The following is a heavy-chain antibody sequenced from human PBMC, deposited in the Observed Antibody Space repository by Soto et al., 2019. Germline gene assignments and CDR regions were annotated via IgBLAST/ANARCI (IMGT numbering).Heavy chain of an antibody. D-gene: IGHD6-13*01. V-gene: IGHV3-30*18. J-gene: IGHJ3*01. CDR1: GSIFRSYG. Sequence: QVQLVESGGGVVQPGRSLRLSCAASGSIFRSYGMHWVRQAPGKGLEWVAVISYDGNNKYFADSVKGRFTISRDNFKNTVYLQMNSLSTDDTAVYYCAKGYIAAPGVLDGIDVWGQGTMVTVSS. CDR2: ISYDGNNK. CDR3: AKGYIAAPGVLDGIDV.